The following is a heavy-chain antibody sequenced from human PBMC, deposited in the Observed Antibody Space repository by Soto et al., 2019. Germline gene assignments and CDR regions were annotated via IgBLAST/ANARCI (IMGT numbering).Heavy chain of an antibody. CDR3: AGDGDYDSSGNDAFDI. CDR2: IYYSGST. Sequence: QVQLQESGPGLVKPSQTLSLTCTVSGGSISSGGYYWSWIRQHPGKGLEWIGYIYYSGSTYYNPSLKSAVTMSVDMSTNQFAMEPGTVTAADTGVYYRAGDGDYDSSGNDAFDIWGQGTMVTVSS. D-gene: IGHD3-22*01. V-gene: IGHV4-31*01. J-gene: IGHJ3*02. CDR1: GGSISSGGYY.